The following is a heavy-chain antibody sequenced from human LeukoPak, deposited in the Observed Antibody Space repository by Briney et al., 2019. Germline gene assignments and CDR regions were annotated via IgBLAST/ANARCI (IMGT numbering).Heavy chain of an antibody. CDR2: INPNSGGT. CDR3: LPESEVYGDYLD. V-gene: IGHV1-2*02. D-gene: IGHD4-17*01. J-gene: IGHJ4*02. CDR1: GYTFTGYY. Sequence: GASVKVSCRASGYTFTGYYMHWVRQAPGQGLEWMGWINPNSGGTNYAQKFQGRVTMTRDASISTAYMELSRLRSDDTAVYYCLPESEVYGDYLDWGQGTLVTVSS.